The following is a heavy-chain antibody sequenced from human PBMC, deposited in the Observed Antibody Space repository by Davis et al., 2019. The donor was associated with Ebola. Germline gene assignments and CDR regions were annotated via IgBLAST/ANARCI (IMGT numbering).Heavy chain of an antibody. CDR3: ASGEDGYNSYFDY. CDR1: GFTFSSYW. Sequence: PGGSLRLSCAASGFTFSSYWMSWVRQAPGKGLEWVANIKQDGSEKYYVDSVKGRFTISRDNAKNTLYLQMNSLRAEDTAVYYCASGEDGYNSYFDYWGQGTLVTVSS. J-gene: IGHJ4*02. D-gene: IGHD5-24*01. V-gene: IGHV3-7*01. CDR2: IKQDGSEK.